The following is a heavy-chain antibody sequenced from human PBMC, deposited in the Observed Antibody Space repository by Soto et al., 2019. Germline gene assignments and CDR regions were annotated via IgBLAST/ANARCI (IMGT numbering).Heavy chain of an antibody. CDR3: ARQDIVVVPAAL. CDR1: GFTFSSYS. J-gene: IGHJ4*02. V-gene: IGHV3-21*01. CDR2: ISSSSSYI. D-gene: IGHD2-2*01. Sequence: SGGSLRLSCAASGFTFSSYSMNWVRQAPGKGLEWVSSISSSSSYIYYADSVKGRFTISRDNAKNSLYLQMNSLRAEDTAVYYCARQDIVVVPAALWGQGTLVTVSS.